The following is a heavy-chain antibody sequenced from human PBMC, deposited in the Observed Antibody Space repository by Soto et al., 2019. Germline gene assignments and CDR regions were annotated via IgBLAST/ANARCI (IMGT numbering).Heavy chain of an antibody. Sequence: QVQLVQSGAEVKKPGSSVKVSCKASGGTFSSYTISWVRQAPGQGLEWMGRIIPILGIANYAQKFQGRVTIPADKSTSTAYMELSSLRSEDTAVYYCASTSGSGSSLDYWGQGTLVTVSS. D-gene: IGHD3-10*01. J-gene: IGHJ4*02. V-gene: IGHV1-69*02. CDR2: IIPILGIA. CDR3: ASTSGSGSSLDY. CDR1: GGTFSSYT.